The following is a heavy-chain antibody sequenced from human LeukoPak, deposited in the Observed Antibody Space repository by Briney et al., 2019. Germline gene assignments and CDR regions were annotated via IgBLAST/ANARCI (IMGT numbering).Heavy chain of an antibody. Sequence: GGSLRLSCQVSGFMFRTQWMDWDRQVPGRGLEWVANINQDGSEKYYVDSVKGRFTISRDNTKNSLYLQMNSLRAEDTAVYYCSRALEVWGKGTTVTVSS. CDR3: SRALEV. V-gene: IGHV3-7*01. J-gene: IGHJ6*04. CDR2: INQDGSEK. CDR1: GFMFRTQW.